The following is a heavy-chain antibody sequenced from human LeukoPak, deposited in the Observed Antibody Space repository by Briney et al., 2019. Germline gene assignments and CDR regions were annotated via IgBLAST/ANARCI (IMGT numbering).Heavy chain of an antibody. CDR2: INPNSGGT. Sequence: ASVKVSCKASGYTFTGHYMHWVRQAPGQGLEWMGWINPNSGGTNYAQKFQGRVTMTRDTSISTAYMELSRLRSDDTAVYYCARGAHYYDSSGYYYYFDYWGQGTLVTVSS. V-gene: IGHV1-2*02. CDR3: ARGAHYYDSSGYYYYFDY. D-gene: IGHD3-22*01. CDR1: GYTFTGHY. J-gene: IGHJ4*02.